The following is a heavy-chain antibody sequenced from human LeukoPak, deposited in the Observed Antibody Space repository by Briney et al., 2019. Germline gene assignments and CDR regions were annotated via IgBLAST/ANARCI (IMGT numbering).Heavy chain of an antibody. CDR2: INSDGSTT. CDR1: GFTFSNYW. J-gene: IGHJ4*02. V-gene: IGHV3-74*01. Sequence: PGGSLTLSCAASGFTFSNYWMHWVRPVPAKGLVWVSRINSDGSTTSCAGSVKGRFTVSRDNAKNTLYLQMNSLRAEDTAVYYCARGGPYSSDPFDYWGQGTLVTVSS. D-gene: IGHD6-19*01. CDR3: ARGGPYSSDPFDY.